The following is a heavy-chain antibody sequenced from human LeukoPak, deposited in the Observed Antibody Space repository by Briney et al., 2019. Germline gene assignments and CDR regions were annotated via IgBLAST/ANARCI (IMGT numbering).Heavy chain of an antibody. J-gene: IGHJ4*02. V-gene: IGHV3-30*02. Sequence: GGSLRLSCAASGFTFRNYLMNWIRQAPGKGLEWVALLRFDGGDTYYPDSVKGRFTISRDNSKNTLYLQMNSLRAEDTAVYYCAKDKCSATSCSRFDYWGQGALVTVSS. CDR1: GFTFRNYL. CDR2: LRFDGGDT. CDR3: AKDKCSATSCSRFDY. D-gene: IGHD2-2*01.